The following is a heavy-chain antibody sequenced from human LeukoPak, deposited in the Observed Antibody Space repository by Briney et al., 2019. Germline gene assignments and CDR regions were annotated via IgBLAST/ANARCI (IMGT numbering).Heavy chain of an antibody. V-gene: IGHV1-2*02. CDR1: GYTFTGYY. CDR2: INPNSGGT. Sequence: AASVKVSCKASGYTFTGYYMHWVRQAPGQGLEWMGWINPNSGGTNYAQKFQGRVTMTRDTSISTAYMELSRLRSDDTAVYYCARPYGSGPCYYYYYMDVWGKGTTVTVSS. D-gene: IGHD3-10*01. CDR3: ARPYGSGPCYYYYYMDV. J-gene: IGHJ6*03.